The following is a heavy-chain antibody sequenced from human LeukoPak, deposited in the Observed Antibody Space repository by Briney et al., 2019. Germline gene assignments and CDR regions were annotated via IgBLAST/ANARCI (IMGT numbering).Heavy chain of an antibody. CDR2: ISWNSGSI. D-gene: IGHD5-18*01. Sequence: GGSLRLSCAASGFTFDDYAMHWVRQAPGKGLEWVSGISWNSGSIGYADSVKGRFTISRDNAKNSLYLQMNSLRAEDTALYYCAKDIHSADYHMDVWAKGPRSPSP. J-gene: IGHJ6*03. CDR3: AKDIHSADYHMDV. V-gene: IGHV3-9*01. CDR1: GFTFDDYA.